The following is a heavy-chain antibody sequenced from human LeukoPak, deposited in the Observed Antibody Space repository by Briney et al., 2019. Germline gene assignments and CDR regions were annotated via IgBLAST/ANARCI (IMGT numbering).Heavy chain of an antibody. CDR1: GFTFSSYA. CDR2: ISGSGGST. D-gene: IGHD2-15*01. CDR3: ARGYCSGGSCYTLWFDP. Sequence: GGSLRLSCAAPGFTFSSYAMSWVRQAPGKGLEWVSAISGSGGSTYYADSVKGRFTISRDNSKDTLYLQMNSLRAEDTAVYYCARGYCSGGSCYTLWFDPWGQGTLVTVSS. J-gene: IGHJ5*02. V-gene: IGHV3-23*01.